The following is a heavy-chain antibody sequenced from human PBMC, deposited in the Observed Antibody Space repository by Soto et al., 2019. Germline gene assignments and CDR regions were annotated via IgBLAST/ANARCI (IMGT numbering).Heavy chain of an antibody. CDR3: ASEFLSASVAGARGPLQH. D-gene: IGHD6-19*01. Sequence: QVQLVQSGAEVKKSGASVKVSCKASGYTFTSYAMHWVRQAPGQRLEWMGWLNAGDGDTKYSQNLQDRVTFTWDTSASTAYMELSSLRVEDTAVYYCASEFLSASVAGARGPLQHWGQGTLVTVSS. CDR1: GYTFTSYA. J-gene: IGHJ1*01. CDR2: LNAGDGDT. V-gene: IGHV1-3*01.